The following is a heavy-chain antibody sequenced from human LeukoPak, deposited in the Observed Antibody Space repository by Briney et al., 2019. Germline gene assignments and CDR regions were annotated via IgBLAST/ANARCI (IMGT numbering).Heavy chain of an antibody. CDR3: ARSPDYYDSSEDY. V-gene: IGHV3-48*03. D-gene: IGHD3-22*01. Sequence: GGSLRLSCAASGFTFSSYEMNWVRQAPGKGLEWVSYISSSGSTIYYADSVKGRFTMSRDNAKNSLYLQMNSLRAEDTAVYYCARSPDYYDSSEDYWGQGTLVTVSS. CDR1: GFTFSSYE. J-gene: IGHJ4*02. CDR2: ISSSGSTI.